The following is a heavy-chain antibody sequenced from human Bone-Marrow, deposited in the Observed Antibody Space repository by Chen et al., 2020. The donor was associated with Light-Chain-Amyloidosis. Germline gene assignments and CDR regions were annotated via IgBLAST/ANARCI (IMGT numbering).Heavy chain of an antibody. J-gene: IGHJ4*02. CDR3: TRKGGYFDF. CDR1: GFNFSSFV. Sequence: EVQLVESGGGLVQPGGSLRLSCATSGFNFSSFVMSWVRQAPGKGLEWVSTVSGSTVSTYYAGAVKGRFIISRDNSKSTLYLQMNSLRAGDTAVYFCTRKGGYFDFWGQGSLVTVSS. V-gene: IGHV3-23*04. CDR2: VSGSTVST. D-gene: IGHD3-10*01.